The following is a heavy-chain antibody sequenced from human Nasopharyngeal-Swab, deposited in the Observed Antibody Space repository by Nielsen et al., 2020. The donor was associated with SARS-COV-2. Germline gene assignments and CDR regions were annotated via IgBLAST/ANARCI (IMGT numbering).Heavy chain of an antibody. CDR3: AKATTVGYYYYYGMDV. V-gene: IGHV3-9*01. Sequence: GGSLRLSFAASGFTFDDYAMHWVRQAPGKGLEWVSGISWNSGSIGYADSVKGRFTISRDNAKNSLYLQMNSLRAEDTALYYCAKATTVGYYYYYGMDVWGQGTTVTVSS. CDR2: ISWNSGSI. D-gene: IGHD4-11*01. J-gene: IGHJ6*02. CDR1: GFTFDDYA.